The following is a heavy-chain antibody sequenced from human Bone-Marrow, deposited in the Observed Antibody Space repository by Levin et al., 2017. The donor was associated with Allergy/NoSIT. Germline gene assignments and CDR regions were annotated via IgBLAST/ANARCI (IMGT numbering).Heavy chain of an antibody. Sequence: GGSLRLSCKGSGYSFTSYWIGWVRQMPGKGLEWMGIIYPGDSDTRYSPSFQGQVTISADKSISTAYLQWSSLKASDTAMYYCARIRRARLLWFGEFPAGFDPWGQGTLVTVSS. CDR1: GYSFTSYW. CDR3: ARIRRARLLWFGEFPAGFDP. CDR2: IYPGDSDT. V-gene: IGHV5-51*01. D-gene: IGHD3-10*01. J-gene: IGHJ5*02.